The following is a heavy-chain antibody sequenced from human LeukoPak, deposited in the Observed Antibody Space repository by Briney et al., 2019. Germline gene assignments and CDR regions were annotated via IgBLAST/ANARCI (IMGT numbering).Heavy chain of an antibody. J-gene: IGHJ5*02. V-gene: IGHV4-34*01. D-gene: IGHD3-10*01. CDR1: GASFSGYY. Sequence: SETLSLTCAVYGASFSGYYWSWIRQPPGKGLEWIGEINHSGSINYNPSLKSRVTISVDTSKNQFSLKLSSVTAADTAVFYCARAGRRITMVRGVKFDPWGQGTLVTVSS. CDR2: INHSGSI. CDR3: ARAGRRITMVRGVKFDP.